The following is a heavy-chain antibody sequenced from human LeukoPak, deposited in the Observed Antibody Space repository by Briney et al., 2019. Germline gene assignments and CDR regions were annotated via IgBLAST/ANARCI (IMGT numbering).Heavy chain of an antibody. J-gene: IGHJ3*02. D-gene: IGHD3-9*01. V-gene: IGHV3-21*04. CDR3: ARANDTLTGYFAFDI. CDR1: GFTFSSYS. Sequence: GGSLRLSCAASGFTFSSYSMNWVRQAPGKGLEWVSSISSSSSYIYYADSVKGRFTISRDNAKNSLYLQMNSLRAEDTAVYYCARANDTLTGYFAFDIWGQGTMVTVSS. CDR2: ISSSSSYI.